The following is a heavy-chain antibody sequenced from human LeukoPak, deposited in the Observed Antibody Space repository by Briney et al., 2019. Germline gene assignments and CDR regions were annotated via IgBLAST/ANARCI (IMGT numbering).Heavy chain of an antibody. V-gene: IGHV3-23*01. J-gene: IGHJ4*02. CDR2: IWGSGGST. CDR1: GFTFSSYA. CDR3: AKDLGTPSSGWGIFDY. Sequence: PGGSLRLSCAASGFTFSSYAMSWVRQAPGKGLEGVSAIWGSGGSTYYADSVKGRFTISRDNSKNTLYLQMNSLRAEDTAVYYCAKDLGTPSSGWGIFDYWGQGTLVTVSS. D-gene: IGHD6-19*01.